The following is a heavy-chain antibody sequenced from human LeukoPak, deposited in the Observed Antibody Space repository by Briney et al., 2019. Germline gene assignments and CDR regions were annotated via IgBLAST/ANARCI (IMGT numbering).Heavy chain of an antibody. CDR3: ARGGIRYCSGGSCYEIDY. J-gene: IGHJ4*02. Sequence: GGSLRLSCIVSGFTFSSYWMSWVRQAPGKGLEWVAVIWYDGSNKYYADSVKGRFTISRDNSKNTLYLQMNSLRAEDTAVYYCARGGIRYCSGGSCYEIDYWGQGTLVTVSS. CDR1: GFTFSSYW. V-gene: IGHV3-33*08. D-gene: IGHD2-15*01. CDR2: IWYDGSNK.